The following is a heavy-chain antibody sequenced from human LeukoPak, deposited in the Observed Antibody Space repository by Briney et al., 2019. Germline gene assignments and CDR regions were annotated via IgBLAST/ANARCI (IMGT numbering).Heavy chain of an antibody. V-gene: IGHV3-23*01. CDR2: ISGSGGST. J-gene: IGHJ3*02. CDR1: GFTFSTYA. CDR3: ARDSPTFDI. Sequence: GGSLRLPCAASGFTFSTYAMSWVRQAPGRGLEWVSAISGSGGSTYYADSVKGRFTISRDNSKNTLYLQMNSLRAEDTAIYYCARDSPTFDIWGQGTMVTVSS.